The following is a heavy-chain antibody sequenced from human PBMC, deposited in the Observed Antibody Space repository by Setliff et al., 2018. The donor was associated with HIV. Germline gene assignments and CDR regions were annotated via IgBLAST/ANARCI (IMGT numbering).Heavy chain of an antibody. CDR1: VFTFSYFG. V-gene: IGHV3-30*02. CDR3: AKDQGRVNDH. D-gene: IGHD3-16*01. Sequence: PGGSLRLSCAASVFTFSYFGMHWVRQTPGKGLEWVAFIQYDGRKNNYADSVKGRFTISRDNSRNTVFLQMNNLRTEDTAVYYCAKDQGRVNDHWGLGTLVTVSS. J-gene: IGHJ4*02. CDR2: IQYDGRKN.